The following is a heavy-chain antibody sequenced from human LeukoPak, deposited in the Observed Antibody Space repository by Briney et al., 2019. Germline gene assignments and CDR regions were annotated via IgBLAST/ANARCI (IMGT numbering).Heavy chain of an antibody. CDR2: IIPIFGTA. V-gene: IGHV1-69*05. D-gene: IGHD3-22*01. Sequence: RASVKVSCKASGGTFSSYAISWVRQAPGQGLEWMGRIIPIFGTANYAQKFQGRVTITTDESTSTAYMELSSLRSEDTAVYYCATSSGYFEYFQHWGQGTLVTVSS. J-gene: IGHJ1*01. CDR3: ATSSGYFEYFQH. CDR1: GGTFSSYA.